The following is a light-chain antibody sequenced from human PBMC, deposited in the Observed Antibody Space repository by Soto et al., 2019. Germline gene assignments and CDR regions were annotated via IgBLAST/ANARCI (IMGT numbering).Light chain of an antibody. CDR3: SSSAITSTPIYV. Sequence: QSVLTQPASVSGSPGQSITISCTGTSSDVGTYNYVSWHQHHPGKAPKLMISEVSNRPSGISNRFPGSKSGNTAYLAISGLQPEDEADYYCSSSAITSTPIYVLGTGTKVTVL. CDR2: EVS. V-gene: IGLV2-14*01. CDR1: SSDVGTYNY. J-gene: IGLJ1*01.